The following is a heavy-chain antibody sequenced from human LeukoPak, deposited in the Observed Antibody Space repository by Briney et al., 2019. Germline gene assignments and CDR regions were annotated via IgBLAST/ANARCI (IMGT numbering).Heavy chain of an antibody. CDR3: ARGRSDYYLDS. CDR1: GYTFTDYY. D-gene: IGHD3-10*01. Sequence: ASLKVSCKSSGYTFTDYYMHWVRQAPGHGLEWMGWIYPDSGGTNYAQKFQGRVTMTRDTSISTAYMGLSRLTSDDTAVYYCARGRSDYYLDSWGQGTLVTVSS. V-gene: IGHV1-2*02. CDR2: IYPDSGGT. J-gene: IGHJ4*02.